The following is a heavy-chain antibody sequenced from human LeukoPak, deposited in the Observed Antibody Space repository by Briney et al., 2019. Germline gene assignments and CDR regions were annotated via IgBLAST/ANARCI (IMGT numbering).Heavy chain of an antibody. Sequence: SETLSLTCTVSGGSISSGDYYWSWIRQPPGKGLEWIGYIYYSGSTYYNPSLKSRVTISVVTSKNQFSLKLSSVTAADTAVYYCARFRDIVVLSVFDYWGQGTLVTVSS. D-gene: IGHD2-2*01. V-gene: IGHV4-30-4*08. J-gene: IGHJ4*02. CDR2: IYYSGST. CDR3: ARFRDIVVLSVFDY. CDR1: GGSISSGDYY.